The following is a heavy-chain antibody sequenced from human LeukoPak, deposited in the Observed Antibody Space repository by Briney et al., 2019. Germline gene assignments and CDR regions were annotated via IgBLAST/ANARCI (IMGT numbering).Heavy chain of an antibody. V-gene: IGHV5-51*01. D-gene: IGHD3-22*01. CDR3: ARPNITSYYDGRGYDAFDV. Sequence: HGESLKISCKGSGYRFNAYWIAWVRQMPGKGLEWMGIIYPDDSDTRYSPSFQGQVTISADKSVRTAYLQWSSLKASDTAMYYCARPNITSYYDGRGYDAFDVWGQGTMVTVSS. CDR2: IYPDDSDT. J-gene: IGHJ3*01. CDR1: GYRFNAYW.